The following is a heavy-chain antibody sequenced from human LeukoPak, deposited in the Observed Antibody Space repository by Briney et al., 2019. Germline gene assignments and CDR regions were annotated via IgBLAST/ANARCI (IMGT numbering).Heavy chain of an antibody. D-gene: IGHD6-13*01. V-gene: IGHV4-59*12. Sequence: SETLSLTCTVSGGSISSYYWSWIRQPPGKGLEWIGYIYYSGSTNYNPSLKSRVTISVDTSKNQLSLKLLSVTAADTAVYYCTRRDAGRPWGYWGQGTLVTVSS. CDR3: TRRDAGRPWGY. J-gene: IGHJ4*02. CDR2: IYYSGST. CDR1: GGSISSYY.